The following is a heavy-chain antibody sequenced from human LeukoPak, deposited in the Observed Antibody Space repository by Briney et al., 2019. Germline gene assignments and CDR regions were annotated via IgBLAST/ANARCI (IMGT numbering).Heavy chain of an antibody. CDR3: ARDGLREGTLDY. D-gene: IGHD1-14*01. CDR2: ISYDGSNK. CDR1: GFTFSSYA. J-gene: IGHJ4*02. V-gene: IGHV3-30*10. Sequence: GGSLRLSCAASGFTFSSYAMHWVRQAPGKGLEWVAVISYDGSNKYYTDSVKGRFTISRDNSKNTLYLQMNSLRAEDTAVYYCARDGLREGTLDYWGQGTLVTVSS.